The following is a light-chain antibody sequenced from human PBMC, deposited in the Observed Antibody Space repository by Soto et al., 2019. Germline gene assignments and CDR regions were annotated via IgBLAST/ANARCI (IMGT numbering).Light chain of an antibody. V-gene: IGLV3-1*01. CDR2: QNS. CDR3: QAWDSTGV. Sequence: SYELTQPPSVSVSPGQTASITCYGDKLGDKYACWYQQKPGQSPVLVIYQNSKRPSGIPERFSGSNSGNTATLTISGTQAMDEADYYCQAWDSTGVFGTGTKVTVL. CDR1: KLGDKY. J-gene: IGLJ1*01.